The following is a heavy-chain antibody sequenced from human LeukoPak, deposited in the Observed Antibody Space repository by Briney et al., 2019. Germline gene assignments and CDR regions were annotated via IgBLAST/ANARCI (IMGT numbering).Heavy chain of an antibody. CDR3: ARVYGNYGTYYYYYYMDV. V-gene: IGHV4-59*11. J-gene: IGHJ6*03. Sequence: SETLPLPCTVSGGSISSHYWSWIRQPPGKGLEWIAYLFDSVNTKDNPSLQSRLTLSADTSKNQFSLRLSSVTAADTAVYYCARVYGNYGTYYYYYYMDVWGKGTTVTVSS. D-gene: IGHD4-11*01. CDR1: GGSISSHY. CDR2: LFDSVNT.